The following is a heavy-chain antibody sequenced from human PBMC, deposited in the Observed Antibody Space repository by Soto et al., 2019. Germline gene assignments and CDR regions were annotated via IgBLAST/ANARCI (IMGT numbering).Heavy chain of an antibody. J-gene: IGHJ5*02. D-gene: IGHD1-7*01. CDR2: ISGSGGST. V-gene: IGHV3-23*01. CDR3: ARDGITLNWNYAGENWFDP. Sequence: PGGSLRLSCAASGFTFSSYAMSWVRQAPGKGLEWVSAISGSGGSTYYADSVKGRFTISRDNSKNTLYLQMNSLRAEDTAVYYCARDGITLNWNYAGENWFDPWGQGTLVTVSS. CDR1: GFTFSSYA.